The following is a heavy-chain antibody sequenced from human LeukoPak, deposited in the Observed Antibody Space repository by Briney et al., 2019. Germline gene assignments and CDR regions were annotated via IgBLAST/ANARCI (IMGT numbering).Heavy chain of an antibody. D-gene: IGHD5-24*01. V-gene: IGHV3-7*01. J-gene: IGHJ4*02. CDR3: ARDPFRDGYSPHYFDY. CDR2: IKKDGSEK. Sequence: EGSLRLSCAASGFTFSSHWMSWVRQAPGKGLEWVANIKKDGSEKYYVDSVKGRFTISRDNTKNSLYLQMNSLRAEDTAVYYCARDPFRDGYSPHYFDYWGQGTLVTVSS. CDR1: GFTFSSHW.